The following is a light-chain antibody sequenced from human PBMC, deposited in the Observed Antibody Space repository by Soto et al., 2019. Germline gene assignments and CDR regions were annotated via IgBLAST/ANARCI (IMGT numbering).Light chain of an antibody. CDR3: QNYDKESPST. CDR2: AAS. Sequence: DIQMTQSPSSLSVSVGDRVTITCRASQDIRNYLAWYQQKPGKVPKLLIYAASTLQSGVPSRFSGSGSGTDFTLTINSLQPEDIATYYCQNYDKESPSTFGQGTKWIS. CDR1: QDIRNY. V-gene: IGKV1-27*01. J-gene: IGKJ1*01.